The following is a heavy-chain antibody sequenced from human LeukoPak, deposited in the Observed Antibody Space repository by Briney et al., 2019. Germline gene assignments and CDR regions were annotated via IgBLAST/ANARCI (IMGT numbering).Heavy chain of an antibody. D-gene: IGHD6-19*01. V-gene: IGHV4-4*07. CDR1: GGSISDYY. Sequence: PSETLSLTCTVSGGSISDYYWSWIRQPAGKGLEWIGRIYSSGSTNYNPSLKSRVTMSVDTSKKQFSLKLSSVTAADTAVYFCARERYNTGWYSDYWGQGTLVTVSS. CDR3: ARERYNTGWYSDY. J-gene: IGHJ4*02. CDR2: IYSSGST.